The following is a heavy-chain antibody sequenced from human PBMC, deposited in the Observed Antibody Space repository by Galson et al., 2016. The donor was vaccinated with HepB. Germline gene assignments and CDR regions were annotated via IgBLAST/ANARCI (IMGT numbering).Heavy chain of an antibody. CDR1: GFTFSYYY. CDR2: ISSSGSTI. Sequence: SLRLSCAASGFTFSYYYMSWIRQAPGKGLEWVSYISSSGSTIYYADSVKGRFTISRDNAKNSPSLQMNSLRAEDTAVYYCARVVPLYSGGWYVRGDGWFDPWGQGTLVTVSS. V-gene: IGHV3-11*01. D-gene: IGHD6-19*01. J-gene: IGHJ5*02. CDR3: ARVVPLYSGGWYVRGDGWFDP.